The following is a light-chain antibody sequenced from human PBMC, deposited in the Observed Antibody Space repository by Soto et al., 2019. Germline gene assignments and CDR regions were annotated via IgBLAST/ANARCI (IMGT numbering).Light chain of an antibody. CDR3: QQYNNWPLT. J-gene: IGKJ4*01. Sequence: TQSPATLSLSPGERATLSCGASQSVSSYLAWYQQKPGQAPRLLIYGVSTRANGVPARFSGSGSGTVFTLTISSLQSEDFAVYYCQQYNNWPLTFGGGTKVDI. CDR2: GVS. V-gene: IGKV3-15*01. CDR1: QSVSSY.